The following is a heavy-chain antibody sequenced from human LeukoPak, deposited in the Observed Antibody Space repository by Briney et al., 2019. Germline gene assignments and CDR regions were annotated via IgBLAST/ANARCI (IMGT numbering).Heavy chain of an antibody. D-gene: IGHD1-26*01. CDR2: ISGRGGSS. J-gene: IGHJ4*02. CDR1: GFTFSIYA. Sequence: GGSLRLSCAASGFTFSIYAMTWVRQAPGKGLEWVSGISGRGGSSYSADSVKGRFTISRDNSKKTLYMQMNSLRAEDTAVYYCAKAHGGSYHSGIDWGQGTLVTVSS. V-gene: IGHV3-23*01. CDR3: AKAHGGSYHSGID.